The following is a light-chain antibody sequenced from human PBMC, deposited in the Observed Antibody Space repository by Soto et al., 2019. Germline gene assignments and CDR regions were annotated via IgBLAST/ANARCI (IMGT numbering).Light chain of an antibody. CDR2: AAS. CDR3: QQLNSYPLT. CDR1: QGISSY. J-gene: IGKJ3*01. Sequence: DIQLTQSPSFLSASVGDRVTITCRASQGISSYLAWYHQKPGKAPKLTIYAASTLQSGGPSRFSGSGSGTEFTLTISSLQPEDFATYYCQQLNSYPLTFGPGTKVDIK. V-gene: IGKV1-9*01.